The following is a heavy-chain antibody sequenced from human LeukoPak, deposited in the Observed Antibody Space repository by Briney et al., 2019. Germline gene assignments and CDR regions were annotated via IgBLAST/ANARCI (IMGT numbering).Heavy chain of an antibody. D-gene: IGHD4-17*01. CDR3: ATEYGDYSDGMDV. CDR2: INPNSGGT. Sequence: ASVKVSCKASGYTFTGYYMHWVRQAPGQGLEWMGWINPNSGGTNYARKFQGRVTMTRDTSISTAYMELSRLRSDDTAVYYCATEYGDYSDGMDVWGQGTTVTVSS. V-gene: IGHV1-2*02. J-gene: IGHJ6*02. CDR1: GYTFTGYY.